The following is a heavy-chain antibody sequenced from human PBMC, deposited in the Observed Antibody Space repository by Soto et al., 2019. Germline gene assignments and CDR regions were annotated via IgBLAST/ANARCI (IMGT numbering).Heavy chain of an antibody. CDR1: GGSISSYY. V-gene: IGHV4-59*01. D-gene: IGHD3-10*01. Sequence: SEARCLTCTVSGGSISSYYWRWIRQPPGKGMEWIGYIYYSGSTNYNPSLKSRVTISVDTSKNQFSLKLSSVTAADTAVYYCARAYELWFGELLPPGNYYYGMDVWGQGTTVT. CDR3: ARAYELWFGELLPPGNYYYGMDV. CDR2: IYYSGST. J-gene: IGHJ6*02.